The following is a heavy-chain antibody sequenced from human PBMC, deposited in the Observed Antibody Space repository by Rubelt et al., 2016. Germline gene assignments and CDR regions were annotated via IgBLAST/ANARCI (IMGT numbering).Heavy chain of an antibody. CDR3: AHSNQDIVVVDPGGHWFDP. CDR1: GFSLSTSGVG. D-gene: IGHD2-15*01. Sequence: QITLKESGPTLVKPTQTLTLTCTFSGFSLSTSGVGVGWTRQPPGKALEWLALIYWDDDKRYSPSLKSRLTITKDPSKNQVVLTMTSMDPVDTATYYCAHSNQDIVVVDPGGHWFDPWGQGTLVTVSS. V-gene: IGHV2-5*02. J-gene: IGHJ5*02. CDR2: IYWDDDK.